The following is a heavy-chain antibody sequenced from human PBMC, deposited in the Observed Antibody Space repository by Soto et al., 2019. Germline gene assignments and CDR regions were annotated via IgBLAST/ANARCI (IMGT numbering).Heavy chain of an antibody. V-gene: IGHV1-2*02. D-gene: IGHD2-2*01. CDR2: INPNTGGT. Sequence: ASVKVSRKASGHVLTGYCMRTLRQCTVQALELLRWINPNTGGTNYAQKFQGRVTMTTDTSTSTAYMEMTRLRSDDTAVYYCATRQCSSTSCYDSDYYHYGMDVWGQGTTVTVSS. CDR1: GHVLTGYC. J-gene: IGHJ6*02. CDR3: ATRQCSSTSCYDSDYYHYGMDV.